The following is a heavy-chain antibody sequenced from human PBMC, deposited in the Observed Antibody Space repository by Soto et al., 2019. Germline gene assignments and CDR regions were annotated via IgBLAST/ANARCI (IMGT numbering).Heavy chain of an antibody. D-gene: IGHD3-16*01. V-gene: IGHV3-48*02. Sequence: GGSLRLSCAASGFTFSSYSMNWVRQAPGKGLEWVSYISSSSSTIYYADSVKGRFTISRDNAKNSLYLQMNSLRDEDTAVYYCARDLSDYVWGSQPRWDFDYWGQGTLVTVSS. CDR3: ARDLSDYVWGSQPRWDFDY. J-gene: IGHJ4*02. CDR2: ISSSSSTI. CDR1: GFTFSSYS.